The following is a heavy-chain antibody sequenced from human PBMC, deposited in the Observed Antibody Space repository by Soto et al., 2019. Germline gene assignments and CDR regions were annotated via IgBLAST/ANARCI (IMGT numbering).Heavy chain of an antibody. Sequence: SQTLSLTCAISGDSVSSNSAAWNWIRQSPSRGLEWLGRTYYRSKCYNDYAVSVKSRITINPDTSKKQFSLQLNSVTPEDTAVDYYSGAVVGTPTYYYYYYMDVWGKGTTVTVSS. CDR1: GDSVSSNSAA. J-gene: IGHJ6*03. V-gene: IGHV6-1*01. D-gene: IGHD6-19*01. CDR2: TYYRSKCYN. CDR3: SGAVVGTPTYYYYYYMDV.